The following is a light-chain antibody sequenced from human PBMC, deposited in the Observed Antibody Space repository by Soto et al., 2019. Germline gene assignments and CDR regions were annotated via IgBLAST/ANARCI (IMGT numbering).Light chain of an antibody. Sequence: EIVLTQSPATLSLSPGEGATLSCRASQNIRNYLVWYQQKPGQAPRVLIYDTSKRATGIPARFSGTGSGTDFTLTISSLEPEDFAVYYCQQRSDWPVTFGPGTKVDIK. CDR2: DTS. J-gene: IGKJ3*01. CDR1: QNIRNY. V-gene: IGKV3-11*01. CDR3: QQRSDWPVT.